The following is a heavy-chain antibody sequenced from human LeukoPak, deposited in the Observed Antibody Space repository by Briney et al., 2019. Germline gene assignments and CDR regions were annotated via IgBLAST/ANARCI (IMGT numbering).Heavy chain of an antibody. J-gene: IGHJ5*02. CDR2: ISSSGSTI. D-gene: IGHD4-11*01. CDR3: ARYDYSNYDDRFDP. V-gene: IGHV3-48*03. Sequence: PGGSLRLSCAASGFTFSSYEMNWVRQAPGKGLEWVSYISSSGSTIYYADSVKGRFTIYRDNAKNSLYLQMNSLRAEDTAVYYCARYDYSNYDDRFDPWGQGTLVTVSS. CDR1: GFTFSSYE.